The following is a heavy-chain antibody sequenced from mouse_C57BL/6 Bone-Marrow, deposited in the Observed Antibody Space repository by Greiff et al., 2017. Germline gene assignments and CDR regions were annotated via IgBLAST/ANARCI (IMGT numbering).Heavy chain of an antibody. CDR2: IYPGDGDT. V-gene: IGHV1-82*01. CDR1: GYAFSSSW. J-gene: IGHJ2*01. Sequence: QVQLQQSGPELVKPGASVKISCKASGYAFSSSWMNWVKQRPGKGLEWIGRIYPGDGDTNYNGKFKGKATLTADKSSSAAYMQLSSLTSEDSAVYFCGLRFDYWGQGTTLTVSS. D-gene: IGHD2-2*01. CDR3: GLRFDY.